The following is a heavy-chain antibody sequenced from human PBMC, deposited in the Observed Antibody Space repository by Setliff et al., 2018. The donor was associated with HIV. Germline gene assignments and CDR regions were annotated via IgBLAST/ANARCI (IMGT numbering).Heavy chain of an antibody. CDR1: GYTFNNNG. J-gene: IGHJ4*02. CDR3: ARGKTWLRFLDY. V-gene: IGHV1-18*01. CDR2: INTHSGYT. Sequence: GASVKVSCKASGYTFNNNGISWVRQAPGQGLEWMGWINTHSGYTNYAQNVQGRVTVTMDTSTSTAYMELRSLKSDDTAVYYCARGKTWLRFLDYWGQGTLVTVSS. D-gene: IGHD5-12*01.